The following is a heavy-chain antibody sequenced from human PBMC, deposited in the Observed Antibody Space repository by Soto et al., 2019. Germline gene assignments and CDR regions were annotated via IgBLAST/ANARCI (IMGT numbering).Heavy chain of an antibody. CDR3: AKVDGYAGTSVWPDY. D-gene: IGHD5-12*01. CDR2: IVPIFRRT. CDR1: GGTFSSYP. Sequence: QVQLVQSGAEVKKPGSSVKVSCKVSGGTFSSYPISWVRRAPGQGLEWMGGIVPIFRRTDYAQKFQGRVTITADESTSTAHMELSSLRSDDTAVYYCAKVDGYAGTSVWPDYWGQGTPVTVAP. V-gene: IGHV1-69*01. J-gene: IGHJ4*02.